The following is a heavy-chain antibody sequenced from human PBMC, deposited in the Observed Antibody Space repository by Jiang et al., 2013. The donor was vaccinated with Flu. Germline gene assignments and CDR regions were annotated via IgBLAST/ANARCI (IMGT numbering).Heavy chain of an antibody. CDR3: AVMGGVVVPAAIPFDY. D-gene: IGHD2-2*01. CDR1: GFTFSSYA. J-gene: IGHJ4*02. Sequence: QLVESGGGLVQPGGSLRLSCAASGFTFSSYAMSWVRQAPGKGLEWVSAISGSGGSTYYADSVKGRFTISRDNSKNTLYLQMNSLRAEDTAVYYCAVMGGVVVPAAIPFDYWGQGTLVTVSS. CDR2: ISGSGGST. V-gene: IGHV3-23*04.